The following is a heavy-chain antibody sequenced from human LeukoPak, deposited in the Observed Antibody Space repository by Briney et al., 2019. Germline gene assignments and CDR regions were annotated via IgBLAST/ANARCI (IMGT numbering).Heavy chain of an antibody. CDR1: GDTFRDTY. CDR3: ARFPHGNSLDF. J-gene: IGHJ4*02. V-gene: IGHV5-51*01. CDR2: VYHDGSDT. D-gene: IGHD1-7*01. Sequence: GESLKISCRASGDTFRDTYIAWVRQMAGKGLEWMGIVYHDGSDTRYSPSFQGQVSISVDQSISTAYLQWTSLKTSDSAMYYCARFPHGNSLDFWGQGTLVTVSS.